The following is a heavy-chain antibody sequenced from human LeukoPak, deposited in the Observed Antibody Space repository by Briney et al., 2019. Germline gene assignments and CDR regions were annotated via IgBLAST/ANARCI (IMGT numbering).Heavy chain of an antibody. CDR3: ARVYSYGLYYFHY. V-gene: IGHV3-11*01. CDR1: GGSFSGYY. Sequence: LSLTCAVYGGSFSGYYWSWIRQPPGKGLECISYISSGGSTIYYADSVKGRFTISRDNAKNSLYLQMNSLRAEDTAVYYCARVYSYGLYYFHYWGQGTLVTVSS. CDR2: ISSGGSTI. D-gene: IGHD5-18*01. J-gene: IGHJ4*02.